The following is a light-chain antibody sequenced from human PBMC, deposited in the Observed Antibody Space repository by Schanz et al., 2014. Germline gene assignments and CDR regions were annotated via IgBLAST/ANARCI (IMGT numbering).Light chain of an antibody. V-gene: IGKV1-39*01. CDR2: VAS. CDR3: QQYYRFPYT. Sequence: DIQMTQFPSSLSASVGDRVTITCRASQSISNNLNWYQQRPGKAPKFLIYVASSLQSGVPSRFSGSRSGTAFTLSINSLQPDDFATYYCQQYYRFPYTFGRGSRLDIK. J-gene: IGKJ2*01. CDR1: QSISNN.